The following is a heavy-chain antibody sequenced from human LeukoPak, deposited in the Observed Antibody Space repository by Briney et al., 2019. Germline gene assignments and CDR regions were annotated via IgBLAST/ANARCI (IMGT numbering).Heavy chain of an antibody. Sequence: PGGSLRLSCAASGFTFSSYAMSWVRQAPGKGLEWVSAISGSGGSTYYADSVKGRFTISRDNSKNTLYLQMNSLRAEDTAVYYCAKDFYDFWSGYPNWFDPWGQEPWSPSPQ. CDR3: AKDFYDFWSGYPNWFDP. D-gene: IGHD3-3*01. J-gene: IGHJ5*02. CDR1: GFTFSSYA. V-gene: IGHV3-23*01. CDR2: ISGSGGST.